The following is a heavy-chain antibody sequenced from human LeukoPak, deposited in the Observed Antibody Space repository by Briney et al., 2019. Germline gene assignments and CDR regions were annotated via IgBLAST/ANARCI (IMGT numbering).Heavy chain of an antibody. J-gene: IGHJ6*03. D-gene: IGHD3-3*01. V-gene: IGHV4-38-2*02. CDR1: GYSISSGHY. Sequence: SETLSLTCTVSGYSISSGHYWGWIRQPPGKGLEWIGSMYHSGSTYYNPPLKSRVTISVDTSKNQFSLKLSSVTASDTAVYYCARWVQGYDFWSGYLRNYYYYYYMDVWGKGTTVTVSS. CDR3: ARWVQGYDFWSGYLRNYYYYYYMDV. CDR2: MYHSGST.